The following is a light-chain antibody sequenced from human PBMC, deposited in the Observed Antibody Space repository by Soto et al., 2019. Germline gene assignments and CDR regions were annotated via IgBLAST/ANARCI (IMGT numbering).Light chain of an antibody. J-gene: IGKJ1*01. V-gene: IGKV1-39*01. CDR1: QSISSY. CDR3: QQSYSTWT. CDR2: AAS. Sequence: DLQMTQSPSSLSASVGDRVTITCRASQSISSYLNWYQQKPGKAPKLLIYAASSLQSGVPSRFSGSESGTDFTLTISSLQPEDFATYYCQQSYSTWTFGQGTKVEIK.